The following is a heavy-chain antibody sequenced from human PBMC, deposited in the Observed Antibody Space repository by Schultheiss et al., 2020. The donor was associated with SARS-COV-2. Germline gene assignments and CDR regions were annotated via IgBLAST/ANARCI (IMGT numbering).Heavy chain of an antibody. J-gene: IGHJ5*02. Sequence: GGSLRLSCAASGFTFSSYAMHWVRQAPGKGLEWVAVISYDGSNKYYADSVKGRFTISRDNAKNSLYLQMNSLRAEDTAVYYCARDLVPAAIGWGWFDPWGQGTLVTVSS. CDR3: ARDLVPAAIGWGWFDP. CDR1: GFTFSSYA. CDR2: ISYDGSNK. V-gene: IGHV3-30-3*01. D-gene: IGHD2-2*01.